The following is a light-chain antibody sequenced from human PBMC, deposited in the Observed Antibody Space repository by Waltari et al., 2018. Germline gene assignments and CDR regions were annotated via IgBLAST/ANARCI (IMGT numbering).Light chain of an antibody. V-gene: IGKV3-20*01. J-gene: IGKJ1*01. CDR3: QQYGGSPRT. Sequence: EIVLTQSPGTLSLSPGERATLSCRASQSISNNYVGWYQQHPGQAPRRLIYSASRRATGIPDRFSGSGSGTDFTLTITRLEPEDFAVYYCQQYGGSPRTFGQGTRVDVK. CDR2: SAS. CDR1: QSISNNY.